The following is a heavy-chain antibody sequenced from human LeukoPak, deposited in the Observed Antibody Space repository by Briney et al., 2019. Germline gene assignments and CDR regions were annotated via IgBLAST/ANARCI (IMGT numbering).Heavy chain of an antibody. J-gene: IGHJ4*02. D-gene: IGHD6-13*01. CDR3: ARDVPSSSYYDY. CDR2: VYYSGST. CDR1: GGSISSYY. V-gene: IGHV4-59*12. Sequence: SETLSLTCTVSGGSISSYYWSWIRQPPGKGLEWIGYVYYSGSTNYNPSLKSRVTISVDTSKNHISLNLTSVTAADTAVYYCARDVPSSSYYDYWGQGTLVTVSS.